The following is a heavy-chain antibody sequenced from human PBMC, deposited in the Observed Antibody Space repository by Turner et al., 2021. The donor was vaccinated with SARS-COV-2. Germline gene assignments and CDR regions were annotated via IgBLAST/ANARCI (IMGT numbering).Heavy chain of an antibody. CDR3: AKAHGYSYGGVDYYYYYGMDV. CDR1: GFPFSSNA. V-gene: IGHV3-23*01. Sequence: EVQLLESGGGLVQPGGSLRLSCAASGFPFSSNAMSWVRQAPGKGLEWVSAMSGIGGSKYYADSVKGRFTISRDNSKNTLYLQMNSLRAEDTAVYYWAKAHGYSYGGVDYYYYYGMDVWGQGTTVTVSS. J-gene: IGHJ6*02. D-gene: IGHD5-18*01. CDR2: MSGIGGSK.